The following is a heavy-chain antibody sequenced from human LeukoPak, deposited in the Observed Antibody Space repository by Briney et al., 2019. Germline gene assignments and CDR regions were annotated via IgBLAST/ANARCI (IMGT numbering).Heavy chain of an antibody. CDR3: ARGGRSSSWYGALDY. J-gene: IGHJ4*02. V-gene: IGHV3-48*03. CDR1: GFTFSSYE. Sequence: GGSLRLSCAASGFTFSSYEMNWVRQAPGKGLECVSYISSSGSTIYYADSVKGRFTISRDNAKKSLYLQLNSLRAEDTAVYYCARGGRSSSWYGALDYWGQGTLATVSS. D-gene: IGHD6-13*01. CDR2: ISSSGSTI.